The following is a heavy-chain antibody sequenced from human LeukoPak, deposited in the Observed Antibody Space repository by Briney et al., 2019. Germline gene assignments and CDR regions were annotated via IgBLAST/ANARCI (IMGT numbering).Heavy chain of an antibody. CDR1: GFTFGDYA. V-gene: IGHV3-49*04. D-gene: IGHD3-10*01. J-gene: IGHJ4*02. CDR3: TRDPLHYYGSGSYYHFDY. Sequence: GGSLRLSCTASGFTFGDYAVSWVRQAPGKGLEWVGFIRSKAYSGTTEYAASVKGRFTISRDDSKSIAYLQMNSLKTEDTAVYYCTRDPLHYYGSGSYYHFDYWGQGTLVTVSS. CDR2: IRSKAYSGTT.